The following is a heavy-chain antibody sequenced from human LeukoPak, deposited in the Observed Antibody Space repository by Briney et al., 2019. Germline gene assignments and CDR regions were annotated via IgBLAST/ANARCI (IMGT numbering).Heavy chain of an antibody. V-gene: IGHV3-21*04. CDR2: ISGSSSYI. CDR3: AKDLISGDGYYVFDFDY. D-gene: IGHD5-24*01. J-gene: IGHJ4*02. Sequence: PGGSLRLSCAASGFTFSSYSMNWVRQAPGKGLEWVSSISGSSSYIYYADSVKGRFTISRDNAKNTLYLQMNSLRSEDTAVYYCAKDLISGDGYYVFDFDYWGQGTLVTVSS. CDR1: GFTFSSYS.